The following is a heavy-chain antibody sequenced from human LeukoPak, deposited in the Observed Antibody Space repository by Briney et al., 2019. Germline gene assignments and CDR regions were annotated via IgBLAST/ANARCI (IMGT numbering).Heavy chain of an antibody. V-gene: IGHV1-69*06. Sequence: SVKVSCKASGYTFTSYDINWVRQAPGQGLEWMGGIIPIFGTANYAQKFQGRVTITADKSTSTAYMELSSLRSEDTAVYYCARETPYSSSWYVTAYYYMDVWGKGTTVTVSS. CDR3: ARETPYSSSWYVTAYYYMDV. J-gene: IGHJ6*03. CDR1: GYTFTSYD. CDR2: IIPIFGTA. D-gene: IGHD6-13*01.